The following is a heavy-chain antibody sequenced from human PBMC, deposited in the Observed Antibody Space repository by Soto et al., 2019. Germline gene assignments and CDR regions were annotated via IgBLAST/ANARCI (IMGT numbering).Heavy chain of an antibody. CDR3: ARDGSGSRSRASPMDV. CDR1: GDTFSSYA. Sequence: QVQLVQSGAEVKKPGSSVKVSCKASGDTFSSYAISWVRQAPGQGIEWMGGIIPIFGTANYAQKFQGRVTITADESTSTAYMELSSLRSEDTAVYYCARDGSGSRSRASPMDVWGQGTTVTVSS. V-gene: IGHV1-69*01. J-gene: IGHJ6*02. D-gene: IGHD3-22*01. CDR2: IIPIFGTA.